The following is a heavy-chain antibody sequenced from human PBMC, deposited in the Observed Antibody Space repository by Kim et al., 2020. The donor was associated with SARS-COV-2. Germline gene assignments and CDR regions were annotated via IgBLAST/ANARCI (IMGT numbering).Heavy chain of an antibody. J-gene: IGHJ4*02. CDR1: GFTFSSYG. D-gene: IGHD1-26*01. Sequence: GGSLRLSCAASGFTFSSYGMHWVRQAPGKGLEWVAAIWYDGSNKYYADSVKGRFTISRDNSKNTLYLQMNSLRAEDTAVYYCARVGYIYSGSYSDYWGQGTLVTVSS. CDR3: ARVGYIYSGSYSDY. V-gene: IGHV3-33*01. CDR2: IWYDGSNK.